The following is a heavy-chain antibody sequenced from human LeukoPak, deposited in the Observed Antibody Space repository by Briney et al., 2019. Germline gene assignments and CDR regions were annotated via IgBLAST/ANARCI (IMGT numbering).Heavy chain of an antibody. CDR1: GFTLTNHG. D-gene: IGHD5-24*01. Sequence: PGGSLRLSCAVSGFTLTNHGVSWFRQAPGKGLEWVSIITGTGGKYYGDSVKGRFVLSRDDSKNTVYMQMNSLRAEDTAVYFCARSRDGYKRFDSWGQGTLVTVSS. V-gene: IGHV3-23*01. J-gene: IGHJ4*02. CDR2: ITGTGGK. CDR3: ARSRDGYKRFDS.